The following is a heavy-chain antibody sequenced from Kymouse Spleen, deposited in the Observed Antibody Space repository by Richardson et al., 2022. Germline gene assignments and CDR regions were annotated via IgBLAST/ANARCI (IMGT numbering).Heavy chain of an antibody. CDR3: AREEYYGSGSYYNKDYYGMDV. CDR2: ISSSGSTI. J-gene: IGHJ6*02. V-gene: IGHV3-11*01. D-gene: IGHD3-10*01. Sequence: QVQLVESGGGLVKPGGSLRLSCAASGFTFSDYYMSWIRQAPGKGLEWVSYISSSGSTIYYADSVKGRFTISRDNAKNSLYLQMNSLRAEDTAVYYCAREEYYGSGSYYNKDYYGMDVWGQGTTVTVSS. CDR1: GFTFSDYY.